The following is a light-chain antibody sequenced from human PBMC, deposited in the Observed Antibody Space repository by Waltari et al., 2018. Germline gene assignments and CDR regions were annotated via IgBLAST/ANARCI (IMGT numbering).Light chain of an antibody. CDR1: LSILRNSENTNY. CDR2: GAS. CDR3: QQYYNTPFS. J-gene: IGKJ3*01. V-gene: IGKV4-1*01. Sequence: DIVMTQSPDSLSVSLGERATINCKSSLSILRNSENTNYLAWYQQKSGQSPKLLIYGASTRESGVPDRVSGSGSGTDFTLTISSLQAEDVAVYYCQQYYNTPFSFGPGTKVDIK.